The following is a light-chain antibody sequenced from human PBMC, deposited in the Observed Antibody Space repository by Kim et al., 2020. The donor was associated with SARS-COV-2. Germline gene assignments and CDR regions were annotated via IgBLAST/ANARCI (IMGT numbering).Light chain of an antibody. Sequence: QSVLTQPPSVSGAPGQRVTISCTGSSSNIGAGYDVHWYQQLPGTAPKLLIYGNSNRPSGVPDRFSGSKSGTSDSLAITGLQAEDEADYYCQSYDSSLSGCVVFGGGTQLTVL. CDR2: GNS. J-gene: IGLJ2*01. CDR1: SSNIGAGYD. CDR3: QSYDSSLSGCVV. V-gene: IGLV1-40*01.